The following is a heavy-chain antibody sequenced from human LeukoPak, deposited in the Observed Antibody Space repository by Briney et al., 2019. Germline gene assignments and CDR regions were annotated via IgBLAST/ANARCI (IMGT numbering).Heavy chain of an antibody. D-gene: IGHD3-16*02. J-gene: IGHJ4*02. CDR2: IYYSGST. CDR1: GGSISSYY. CDR3: ARHVSNYDYVWGCYRSPGPFDY. V-gene: IGHV4-59*08. Sequence: PSETLSLTCTVSGGSISSYYWSWIRQPPGKGLEWIGYIYYSGSTNYNPSLKSRVTISVDTSKNQFSLKLSSVTAADTAVYYCARHVSNYDYVWGCYRSPGPFDYWGQGTLVTVSS.